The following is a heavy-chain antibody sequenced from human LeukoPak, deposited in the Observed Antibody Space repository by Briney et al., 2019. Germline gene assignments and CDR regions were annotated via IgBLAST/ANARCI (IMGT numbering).Heavy chain of an antibody. V-gene: IGHV1-18*01. CDR3: ARGAGLDRSTINDY. D-gene: IGHD5-24*01. J-gene: IGHJ4*02. CDR2: VSAYNGET. Sequence: GASVNVSCKASGYTFTSLGISWVRQAPGQGLEWMGWVSAYNGETDYDQKFQGRVTMTRDTSTSTAYMELRSLTSDDTAVYYCARGAGLDRSTINDYWGQGTLVTVSP. CDR1: GYTFTSLG.